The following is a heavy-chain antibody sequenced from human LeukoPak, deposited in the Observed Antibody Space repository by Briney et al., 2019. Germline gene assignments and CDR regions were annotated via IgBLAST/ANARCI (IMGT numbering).Heavy chain of an antibody. CDR1: GFTFSSYE. CDR2: ISSSGSTI. J-gene: IGHJ6*03. CDR3: AREIDILTGGYYYYYYMDV. V-gene: IGHV3-48*03. D-gene: IGHD3-9*01. Sequence: GGSLRLSCAASGFTFSSYEMNWVRQAPGKGLEWVSYISSSGSTIYYADSVKGRFTISRDNAKNSLYLQMNSLRAEDTAVYYCAREIDILTGGYYYYYYMDVWGKGTTVTISS.